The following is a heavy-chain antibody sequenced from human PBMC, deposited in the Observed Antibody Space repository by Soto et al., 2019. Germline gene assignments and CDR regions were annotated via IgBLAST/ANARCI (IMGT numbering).Heavy chain of an antibody. J-gene: IGHJ1*01. CDR3: ARGRGGVQQ. D-gene: IGHD3-10*01. Sequence: PXATLSLTCAVYGGCFSGYYCSWIRQPPGKGLERIGELNDSGSTNYNASLKSRVSISVDTSKNQFSLKLSSVTAADTAVYYCARGRGGVQQWGQGTLVTVSS. CDR2: LNDSGST. V-gene: IGHV4-34*01. CDR1: GGCFSGYY.